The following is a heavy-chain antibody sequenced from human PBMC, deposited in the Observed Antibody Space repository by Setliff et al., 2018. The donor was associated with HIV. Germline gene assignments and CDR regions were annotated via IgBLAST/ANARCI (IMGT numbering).Heavy chain of an antibody. V-gene: IGHV4-59*01. J-gene: IGHJ5*02. CDR2: AHYTERT. Sequence: PSETLSLTCTVSGGSISSDYWSWIRQPPGKGLEWIGYAHYTERTNSNPSLKSRVTISVDTSKNQFTLNLNSVTAADTAVYYCATGRRYGLFNPWGQGTLVTVSS. CDR3: ATGRRYGLFNP. CDR1: GGSISSDY. D-gene: IGHD1-20*01.